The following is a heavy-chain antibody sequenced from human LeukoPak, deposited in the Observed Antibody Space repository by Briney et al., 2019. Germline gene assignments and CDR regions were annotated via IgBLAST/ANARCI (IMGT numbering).Heavy chain of an antibody. CDR1: GYTFTGYY. V-gene: IGHV1-18*04. Sequence: GASVKVSCKASGYTFTGYYMHWVRQAPGQGLEWMGWISAYNGNTNYAQKLQGRVTMTTDTSTSTAYMELRSLRSDDTAVYYCARERNYDPSFDYWGQGTLVTVSS. J-gene: IGHJ4*02. CDR3: ARERNYDPSFDY. CDR2: ISAYNGNT. D-gene: IGHD3-3*01.